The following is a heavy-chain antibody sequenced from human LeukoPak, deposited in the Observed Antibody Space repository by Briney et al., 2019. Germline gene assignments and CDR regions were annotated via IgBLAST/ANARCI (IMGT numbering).Heavy chain of an antibody. CDR1: RGSISSNY. CDR2: IYYSGST. Sequence: PSETLSLTCTLYRGSISSNYWSWIRQPPGKGLEWIGYIYYSGSTNYNPSLKSRVTISVDTSKNQFSLKLSSVTAADTAVYYCARIGHEDYYFDYWGQGTLVTVSS. CDR3: ARIGHEDYYFDY. J-gene: IGHJ4*02. V-gene: IGHV4-59*01.